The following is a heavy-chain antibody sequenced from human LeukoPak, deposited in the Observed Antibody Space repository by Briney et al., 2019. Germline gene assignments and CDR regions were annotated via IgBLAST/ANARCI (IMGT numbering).Heavy chain of an antibody. CDR1: GGSISSYY. CDR3: ARDRGTTFDY. V-gene: IGHV4-4*07. CDR2: IFSSGST. Sequence: SETLSLTCTVSGGSISSYYWSWIRQPAGKGLEWIGRIFSSGSTNYNPSLKTRVTMSVDTSKNQFSLRLSSVTAADTAVYYCARDRGTTFDYWAREPWSPSPQ. J-gene: IGHJ4*02. D-gene: IGHD1-14*01.